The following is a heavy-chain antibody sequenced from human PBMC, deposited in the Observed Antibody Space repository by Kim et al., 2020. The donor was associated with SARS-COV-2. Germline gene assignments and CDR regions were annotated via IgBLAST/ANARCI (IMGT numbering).Heavy chain of an antibody. V-gene: IGHV4-38-2*02. J-gene: IGHJ6*02. CDR2: IYHSGNS. CDR1: GDSINTNYY. Sequence: SETLSLTCTVSGDSINTNYYWSWIRQPPGKGLEWIGSIYHSGNSHYNPSLRSRVAISVDTSKNQFSLKLSSVTAADTAVYYCARVMTTVTCPYRMDVWGQGTSVTVSS. D-gene: IGHD4-17*01. CDR3: ARVMTTVTCPYRMDV.